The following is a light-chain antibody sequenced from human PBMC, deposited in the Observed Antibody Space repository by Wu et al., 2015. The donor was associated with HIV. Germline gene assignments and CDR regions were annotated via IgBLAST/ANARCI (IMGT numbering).Light chain of an antibody. V-gene: IGKV1-39*01. Sequence: DIQMTQSPSSLSTSIGDRVTITCRASQNINNFLNWYQQKPGKAPKLLISAASNLQTGAPPRFSGSGSGTDFTLTIDNLQPEDFATYFCQETSSRPPAFGQGTRV. CDR3: QETSSRPPA. CDR1: QNINNF. J-gene: IGKJ5*01. CDR2: AAS.